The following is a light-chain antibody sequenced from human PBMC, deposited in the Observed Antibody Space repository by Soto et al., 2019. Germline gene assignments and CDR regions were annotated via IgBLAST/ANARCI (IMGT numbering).Light chain of an antibody. CDR3: QQSSITPLS. J-gene: IGKJ4*01. Sequence: DIQMTQSPSSLSASVGDRVTITCQASQDISNYLNWYQQKPGKAPGLLIYAASSLQSGVPSRFSGSASGTDFTLTISSLQPEDFATYYCQQSSITPLSFGGGTKVDIK. V-gene: IGKV1-39*01. CDR2: AAS. CDR1: QDISNY.